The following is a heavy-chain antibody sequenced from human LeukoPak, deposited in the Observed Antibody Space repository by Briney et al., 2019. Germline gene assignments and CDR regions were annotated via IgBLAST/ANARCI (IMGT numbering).Heavy chain of an antibody. CDR1: GYTFTSYG. J-gene: IGHJ4*02. CDR3: ARDKQLVPSDY. Sequence: ASVKVSCKASGYTFTSYGISWVRQAPGQGLELMGLISAYNGNTNYAQKLQGRVTMTTDTSTSTAYMELRSLRSDITAVYYCARDKQLVPSDYWGQGTLVTVSS. CDR2: ISAYNGNT. V-gene: IGHV1-18*01. D-gene: IGHD6-13*01.